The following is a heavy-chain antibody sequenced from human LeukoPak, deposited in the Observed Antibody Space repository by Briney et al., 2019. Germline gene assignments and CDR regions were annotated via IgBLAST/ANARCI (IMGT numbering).Heavy chain of an antibody. CDR2: IYYSGST. CDR3: ARGPAATPYDAFDI. CDR1: GGSISSGDYY. V-gene: IGHV4-30-4*01. D-gene: IGHD2-15*01. J-gene: IGHJ3*02. Sequence: KPSETLSPTCTVSGGSISSGDYYWSWIRQPPGKGLEWIGYIYYSGSTYYNPSLKSRVTISVDTSKNQFSLKLSSVTAADTAVYYCARGPAATPYDAFDIWGQGTMVTVSS.